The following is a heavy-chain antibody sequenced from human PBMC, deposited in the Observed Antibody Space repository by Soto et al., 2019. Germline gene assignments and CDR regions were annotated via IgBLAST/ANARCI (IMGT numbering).Heavy chain of an antibody. CDR3: AKDRQWLARGNIKYYYYYGMDV. J-gene: IGHJ6*02. CDR1: GFTFSSYG. V-gene: IGHV3-30*18. Sequence: GGSLRLSCAASGFTFSSYGMHWVRQAPGKGLEWVAVISYDGSNKYYADSVKGRFTISRDNSKNTLYLQMNSLRAEDTAVYYCAKDRQWLARGNIKYYYYYGMDVWGQGTTVTVSS. D-gene: IGHD6-19*01. CDR2: ISYDGSNK.